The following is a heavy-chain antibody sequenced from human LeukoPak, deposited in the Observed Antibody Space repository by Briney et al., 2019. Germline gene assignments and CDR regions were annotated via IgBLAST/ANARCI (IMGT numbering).Heavy chain of an antibody. CDR2: INPSGGST. CDR1: GYTFTSYY. D-gene: IGHD6-19*01. CDR3: ARDGSSGWQLDY. J-gene: IGHJ4*02. Sequence: VASVTVSCTASGYTFTSYYMHWVRQAPGQGLEWMGIINPSGGSTSYAQKFQGRVTMTRDTSTSTVYMELSSLRSEDTAVYYCARDGSSGWQLDYWGQRTLVTVSS. V-gene: IGHV1-46*01.